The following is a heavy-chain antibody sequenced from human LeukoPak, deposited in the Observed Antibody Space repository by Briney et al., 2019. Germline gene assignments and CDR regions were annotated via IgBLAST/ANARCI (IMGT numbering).Heavy chain of an antibody. CDR2: IYYSGST. V-gene: IGHV4-59*01. D-gene: IGHD5-12*01. Sequence: SETLSLTCTVSGGSISSYYWSWIRQPPGKGLEWIGYIYYSGSTNYNPSLKSRVTISVDTSKNQFSLKLSSVTAADTAVYYCARGEVVATAIDYWGQGTLVTVSS. CDR1: GGSISSYY. CDR3: ARGEVVATAIDY. J-gene: IGHJ4*02.